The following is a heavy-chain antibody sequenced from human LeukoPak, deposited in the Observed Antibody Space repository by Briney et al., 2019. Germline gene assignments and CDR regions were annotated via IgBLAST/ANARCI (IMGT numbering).Heavy chain of an antibody. D-gene: IGHD3-22*01. CDR2: IYTSGST. V-gene: IGHV4-61*02. CDR3: AREEDYYYDSSGYPWGVFDY. J-gene: IGHJ4*02. Sequence: SETLSLTCTVSGGSNSSGSYYWSWIRQPAGKGLEWIGRIYTSGSTNYNPSLKSRVTISVDTSKSQFSLKLSSVTAADTAVYYCAREEDYYYDSSGYPWGVFDYWGQGTLVTVSS. CDR1: GGSNSSGSYY.